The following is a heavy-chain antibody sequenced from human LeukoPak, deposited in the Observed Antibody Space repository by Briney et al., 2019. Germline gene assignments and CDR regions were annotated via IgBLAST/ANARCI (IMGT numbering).Heavy chain of an antibody. CDR2: IYYSGST. V-gene: IGHV4-61*05. D-gene: IGHD1-26*01. CDR1: GGSISSSSYY. J-gene: IGHJ3*02. CDR3: ARQIRWSAFDI. Sequence: SETLSLTCTVSGGSISSSSYYWSWIRQPPGQGLEWIGYIYYSGSTNYNPSLKSRVTISVDTSKNQFSLKLSSVTAADTAVYYCARQIRWSAFDIWGQGTVVTVSS.